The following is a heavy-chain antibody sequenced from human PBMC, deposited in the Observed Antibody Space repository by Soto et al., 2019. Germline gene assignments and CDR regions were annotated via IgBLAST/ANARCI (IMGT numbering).Heavy chain of an antibody. J-gene: IGHJ6*02. CDR3: ARKLELRGSYYYSYDMDV. CDR2: INPNSGGP. V-gene: IGHV1-2*02. CDR1: GYTFTDYY. D-gene: IGHD1-7*01. Sequence: ASVKVSCKASGYTFTDYYMHWVRQAPGQGLEWMGWINPNSGGPNYAQKFQGRVTMTRDTSISTAYMELSRLRSDDTAVYYCARKLELRGSYYYSYDMDVWGQGTTVTVSS.